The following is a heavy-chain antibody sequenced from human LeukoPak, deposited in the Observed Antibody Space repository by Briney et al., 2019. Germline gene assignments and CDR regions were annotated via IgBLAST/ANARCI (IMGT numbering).Heavy chain of an antibody. CDR2: ISSHSIYI. D-gene: IGHD1-14*01. V-gene: IGHV3-21*01. CDR1: GFTFRTYS. Sequence: GGSLRLSCAASGFTFRTYSMNWVRQDPGKGLEWVSTISSHSIYIYYADSVKGRFTISRDNAKNLLYLQMDSLRADDTAVYYCARDSGPADPEAFDIWGQGTMVTVSS. CDR3: ARDSGPADPEAFDI. J-gene: IGHJ3*02.